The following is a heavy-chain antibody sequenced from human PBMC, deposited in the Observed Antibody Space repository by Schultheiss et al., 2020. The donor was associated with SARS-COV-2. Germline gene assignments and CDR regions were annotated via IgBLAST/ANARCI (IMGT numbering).Heavy chain of an antibody. CDR1: GFTFSSYG. CDR3: ARERSSSWVVYYFDY. V-gene: IGHV3-33*01. Sequence: GESLKISCAASGFTFSSYGMHWVRQAPGKGLEWVAVIWYDGSNKYYADSVKGRFTISRDNSKNTLYLQMNSLRAEDTAVYYCARERSSSWVVYYFDYWGQGTLVTVSS. D-gene: IGHD6-13*01. CDR2: IWYDGSNK. J-gene: IGHJ4*02.